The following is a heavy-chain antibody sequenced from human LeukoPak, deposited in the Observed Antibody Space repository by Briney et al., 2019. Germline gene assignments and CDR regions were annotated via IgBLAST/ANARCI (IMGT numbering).Heavy chain of an antibody. J-gene: IGHJ3*02. CDR2: ISSSGSTI. V-gene: IGHV3-11*04. CDR1: GFTFSDYY. D-gene: IGHD2-21*02. Sequence: GSLRLSCAASGFTFSDYYMSWIRQAPGKGLEWVSYISSSGSTIYYADSVKGRFTISRDNAKNSLYLQMNSLRAEDTAVYYCARDGDSYGKPNDAFDIRGQGTMVTVSS. CDR3: ARDGDSYGKPNDAFDI.